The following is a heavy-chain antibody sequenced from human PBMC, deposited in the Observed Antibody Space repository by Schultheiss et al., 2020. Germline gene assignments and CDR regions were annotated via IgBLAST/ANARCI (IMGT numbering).Heavy chain of an antibody. CDR1: GGSFSGYY. V-gene: IGHV4-31*11. D-gene: IGHD2-15*01. J-gene: IGHJ5*02. Sequence: SETLSLTCAVYGGSFSGYYWSWIRQHPGKGLEWIGYIYYSGSTYYNPSLKSRVTISVDTSKNQFSLKLSSVTAADTAVYYCARGVQSARGLLLGWFDPWGKETLVTVSS. CDR2: IYYSGST. CDR3: ARGVQSARGLLLGWFDP.